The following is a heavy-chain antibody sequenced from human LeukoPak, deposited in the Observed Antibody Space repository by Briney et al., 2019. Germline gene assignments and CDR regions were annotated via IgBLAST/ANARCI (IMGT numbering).Heavy chain of an antibody. D-gene: IGHD3-10*01. CDR1: GGTFSSYA. CDR2: IIPILGIA. CDR3: ARDLTFLDSYYYGSGSGQGAFDI. Sequence: SVKVSCKASGGTFSSYAINWVRQAPGQGLEWMGRIIPILGIANYAQKFQGRVTITADKSTSTAYMELSSLRSEDTAVYYCARDLTFLDSYYYGSGSGQGAFDIWGQGTMVTVSS. J-gene: IGHJ3*02. V-gene: IGHV1-69*04.